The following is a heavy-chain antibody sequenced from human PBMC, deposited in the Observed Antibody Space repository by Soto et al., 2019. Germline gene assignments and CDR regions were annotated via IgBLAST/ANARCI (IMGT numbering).Heavy chain of an antibody. D-gene: IGHD6-13*01. J-gene: IGHJ4*02. CDR1: GGSISSGGYY. V-gene: IGHV4-34*01. Sequence: PSETLSLTCAVSGGSISSGGYYWSWIRQPPGKGLEWIGEINHSGSTNYNPSLKSRVTISVDTSKNQFSLKLSSVTAADTAVYYCARFLKQQPDRDYYFDYWGQGTLVTVSS. CDR3: ARFLKQQPDRDYYFDY. CDR2: INHSGST.